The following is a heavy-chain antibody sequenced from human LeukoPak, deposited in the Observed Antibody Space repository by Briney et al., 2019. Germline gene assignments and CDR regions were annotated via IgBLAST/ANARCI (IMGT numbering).Heavy chain of an antibody. CDR2: FDPEDGET. CDR3: ATDPMVRGVIAFDY. V-gene: IGHV1-24*01. D-gene: IGHD3-10*01. J-gene: IGHJ4*02. CDR1: GYTLTELS. Sequence: ASGTVSCKVSGYTLTELSMHWVRQSPGKGLEWMGGFDPEDGETIYAQKFQGRVTMTEDTSKDTAYMELSSLRSEDTAVYYCATDPMVRGVIAFDYWGQGNLVTVSS.